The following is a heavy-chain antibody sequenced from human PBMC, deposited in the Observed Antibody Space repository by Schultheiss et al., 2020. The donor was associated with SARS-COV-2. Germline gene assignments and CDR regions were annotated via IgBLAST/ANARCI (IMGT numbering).Heavy chain of an antibody. CDR1: GFTFSSYG. J-gene: IGHJ3*02. Sequence: GGSLRLSCAASGFTFSSYGMHWVRQAPGKGLEWVAVIWYDGSNKYYADSVKGRFTISRDNSKNTLYLQMNSLRAEDTAVYYCARARGASGWWPDAFDIWGQGTMVTVSS. CDR2: IWYDGSNK. V-gene: IGHV3-33*01. D-gene: IGHD6-19*01. CDR3: ARARGASGWWPDAFDI.